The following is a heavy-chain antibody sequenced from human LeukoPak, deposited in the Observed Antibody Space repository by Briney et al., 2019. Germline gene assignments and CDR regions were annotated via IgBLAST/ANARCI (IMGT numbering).Heavy chain of an antibody. CDR2: IYTSGST. J-gene: IGHJ4*02. Sequence: PSETLSLTCTVSGGSISSYYWSWIRQPAGKGLEWIGRIYTSGSTNYNPSLKSRVTMSVDTSKNQFSLKLSSVTAADTAVYYCARDLAGCSGGSCYSEDYWGQGTLVTVSS. CDR1: GGSISSYY. D-gene: IGHD2-15*01. CDR3: ARDLAGCSGGSCYSEDY. V-gene: IGHV4-4*07.